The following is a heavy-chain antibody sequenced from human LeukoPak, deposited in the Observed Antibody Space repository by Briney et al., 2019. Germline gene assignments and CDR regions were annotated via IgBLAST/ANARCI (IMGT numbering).Heavy chain of an antibody. CDR1: GFTFSSYS. Sequence: GGSLRLSCAASGFTFSSYSMNWVRQAPGKGLEWVSSISSSSSYIYYADSVKGRFTISRDNAKNSLYLQMSSLGAEDTALYYCARYTRGLGYMDVWGKGTTVTVSS. D-gene: IGHD2-15*01. J-gene: IGHJ6*03. CDR2: ISSSSSYI. V-gene: IGHV3-21*04. CDR3: ARYTRGLGYMDV.